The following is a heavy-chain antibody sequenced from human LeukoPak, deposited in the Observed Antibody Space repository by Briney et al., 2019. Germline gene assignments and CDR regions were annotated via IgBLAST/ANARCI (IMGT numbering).Heavy chain of an antibody. J-gene: IGHJ6*02. D-gene: IGHD3-10*01. CDR2: ISYDGSNK. Sequence: LAGGSLRLSCAASGFTFSSYAMHWVRQAPGKGLEWVAVISYDGSNKYYADSVKGRFTISRDNSKNTLYLQMNSLRAEDTAVYYCARDRSYYYGPADGMDVWGQGTTVTVSS. CDR1: GFTFSSYA. V-gene: IGHV3-30-3*01. CDR3: ARDRSYYYGPADGMDV.